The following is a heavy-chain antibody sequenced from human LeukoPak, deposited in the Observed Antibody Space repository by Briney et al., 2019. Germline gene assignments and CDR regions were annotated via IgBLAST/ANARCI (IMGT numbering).Heavy chain of an antibody. D-gene: IGHD3-16*01. CDR2: IYTSGST. Sequence: SETLSLTCTVSGGSISSSSYYWSWIRQPAGKGLEWIGRIYTSGSTNYNPSLKTRVTISVDTSKNQFSLMLSSVTAADTAVYSCARGLLTMIRGFAPRGRGTLVTVSS. CDR1: GGSISSSSYY. V-gene: IGHV4-61*02. CDR3: ARGLLTMIRGFAP. J-gene: IGHJ5*02.